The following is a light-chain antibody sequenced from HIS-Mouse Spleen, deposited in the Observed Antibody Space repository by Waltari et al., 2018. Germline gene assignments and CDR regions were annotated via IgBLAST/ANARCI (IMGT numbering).Light chain of an antibody. CDR3: QQYNSYSRT. CDR1: RSISSW. V-gene: IGKV1-5*03. Sequence: DIQMTQSPSTLSASVGDRVTITCRASRSISSWLAWYLQKPGKAPKLLIYKASSLERGVPSRFSGSGSWTEFTLTISSLQPDDFATYYCQQYNSYSRTFGQGTKVEIK. CDR2: KAS. J-gene: IGKJ1*01.